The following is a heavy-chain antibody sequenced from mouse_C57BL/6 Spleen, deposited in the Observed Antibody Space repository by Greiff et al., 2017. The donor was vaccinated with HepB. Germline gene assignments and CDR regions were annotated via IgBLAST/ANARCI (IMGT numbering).Heavy chain of an antibody. CDR1: GYTFTSYW. CDR2: IDPSDSET. V-gene: IGHV1-52*01. D-gene: IGHD2-5*01. J-gene: IGHJ4*01. Sequence: QVQLKQPGAELVRPGSSVKLSCKASGYTFTSYWMHWVKQRPIQGLEWIGNIDPSDSETHYNQKFKDKATLTVDKSSSTAYMQLSSLTSEDSAVYYCARRYSNAMDYWGQGTSVTVSS. CDR3: ARRYSNAMDY.